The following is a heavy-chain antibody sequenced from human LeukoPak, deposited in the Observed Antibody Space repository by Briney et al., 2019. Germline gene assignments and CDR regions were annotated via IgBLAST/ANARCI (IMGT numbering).Heavy chain of an antibody. CDR1: GFTFRSYA. CDR2: ISASGMTT. V-gene: IGHV3-23*01. Sequence: GGSLRRSCAGSGFTFRSYAMSWVRQAPGKGLEWVSVISASGMTTYYADSVKGRFTIARDNSQNKLSLQMNSLRAEDTAVYYCAKDPVGDSTTGYFYGMDVWGQGTTVTVSS. D-gene: IGHD1-26*01. J-gene: IGHJ6*02. CDR3: AKDPVGDSTTGYFYGMDV.